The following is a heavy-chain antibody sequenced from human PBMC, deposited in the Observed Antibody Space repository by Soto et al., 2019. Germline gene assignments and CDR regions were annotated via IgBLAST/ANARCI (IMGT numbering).Heavy chain of an antibody. J-gene: IGHJ3*02. V-gene: IGHV4-31*03. D-gene: IGHD3-10*01. CDR1: GGSISSGGYY. Sequence: QVQLQESGPGLVKPSQTLSLTCTVSGGSISSGGYYWSWIRQHPGKGLEWIGYIYYSGSTYYNPSLKSRVTISVDTSKNQFSLKLSSVTAADTAVCYCASYKTSVWGAGVTRDAFDIWGQGTMVTVSS. CDR2: IYYSGST. CDR3: ASYKTSVWGAGVTRDAFDI.